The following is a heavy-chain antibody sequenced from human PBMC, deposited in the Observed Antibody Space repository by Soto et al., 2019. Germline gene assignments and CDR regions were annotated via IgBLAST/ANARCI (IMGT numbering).Heavy chain of an antibody. D-gene: IGHD1-26*01. CDR3: ARRGEKIVGATRYYYGMDV. Sequence: GASVKVSCKASGYTFTSYAMHWGRQAPGQRLEWMGWVNAVNGNTKYSQKFQGRVTITRDTSASTAYMELSSLRSEDTAVYYCARRGEKIVGATRYYYGMDVWGQGTTVTVSS. V-gene: IGHV1-3*01. CDR1: GYTFTSYA. J-gene: IGHJ6*02. CDR2: VNAVNGNT.